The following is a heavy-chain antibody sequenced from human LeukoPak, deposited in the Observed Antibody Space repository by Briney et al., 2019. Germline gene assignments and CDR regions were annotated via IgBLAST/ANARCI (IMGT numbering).Heavy chain of an antibody. CDR3: AREARYSGYDYVRFDP. Sequence: ASVKVSCKASGYTFTSYYMHWVRQAPGQGLEWMGIINPSGGSTSYAQKFQGRVTMTRDTSISTAYMELSSLRSEDTAVYYCAREARYSGYDYVRFDPWGQGTLITVSS. CDR1: GYTFTSYY. V-gene: IGHV1-46*01. CDR2: INPSGGST. D-gene: IGHD5-12*01. J-gene: IGHJ5*02.